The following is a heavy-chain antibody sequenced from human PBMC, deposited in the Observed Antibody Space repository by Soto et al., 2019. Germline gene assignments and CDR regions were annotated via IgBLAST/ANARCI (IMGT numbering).Heavy chain of an antibody. V-gene: IGHV4-59*08. CDR1: GGSIRSYY. Sequence: PSETLSLTCTVSGGSIRSYYWSGIRTPPGKGLEWIGYIYYSGSTNYSPPLKSRVTISVDTSKSQFSLKLSSVTAADTAVYYCARSHNFWSGPDYWGQGTLVTVSS. CDR3: ARSHNFWSGPDY. D-gene: IGHD3-3*01. CDR2: IYYSGST. J-gene: IGHJ4*02.